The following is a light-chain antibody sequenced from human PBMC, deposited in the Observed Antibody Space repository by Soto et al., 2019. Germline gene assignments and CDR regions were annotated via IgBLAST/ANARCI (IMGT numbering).Light chain of an antibody. CDR3: QQYGSSPV. CDR2: GAS. V-gene: IGKV3-20*01. Sequence: EIVLTQSPGTLSLSPGERATLSCRASQSVSSSYLAWYQQKPVQAPRLLIYGASSRATGIPDRFSGSGSGTDFTLTISRLEPEDFAVYDCQQYGSSPVFGQGTKLEIK. J-gene: IGKJ2*01. CDR1: QSVSSSY.